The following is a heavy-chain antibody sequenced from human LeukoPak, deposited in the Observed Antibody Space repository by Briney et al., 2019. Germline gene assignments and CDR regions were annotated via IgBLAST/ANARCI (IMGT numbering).Heavy chain of an antibody. V-gene: IGHV1-24*01. Sequence: ASVKVSCKVSGYTLTELSMHWVRQAPGKGLEWMGGFDPEDGETIYAQKFQGRVTMTEDTSTDTAYMELSSLRSEDTAVCYCATDSSGWSNDAFDIWGQGTMVTVSS. D-gene: IGHD6-19*01. CDR3: ATDSSGWSNDAFDI. J-gene: IGHJ3*02. CDR2: FDPEDGET. CDR1: GYTLTELS.